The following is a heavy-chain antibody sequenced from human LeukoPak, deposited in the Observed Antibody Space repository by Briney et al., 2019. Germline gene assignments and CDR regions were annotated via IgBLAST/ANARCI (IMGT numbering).Heavy chain of an antibody. CDR1: GGPFSGYY. V-gene: IGHV4-34*01. CDR2: INHSGST. D-gene: IGHD3-9*01. Sequence: SETLSLTCAVYGGPFSGYYWSWIRQPPRKGLEWIGEINHSGSTNYNPSLKSRVTISVDTSKNQFSLKLSSVTAADTAVYYCASTTYYDILTGYYTDYWGQGTLVTVSS. J-gene: IGHJ4*02. CDR3: ASTTYYDILTGYYTDY.